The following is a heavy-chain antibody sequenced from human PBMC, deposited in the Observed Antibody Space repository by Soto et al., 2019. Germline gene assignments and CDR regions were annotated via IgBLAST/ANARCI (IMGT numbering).Heavy chain of an antibody. V-gene: IGHV4-34*01. D-gene: IGHD6-13*01. Sequence: PSETLSLTCAVYGGSFSGYYWSWIRQPPGKGLEWIGEINHSGSTNYNPSLKSRVTISVDTSKNQFSLKLSSVTAADTAVYYCARFKVGSSFYYYGMDVWGQGTTVTVSS. CDR2: INHSGST. CDR3: ARFKVGSSFYYYGMDV. J-gene: IGHJ6*02. CDR1: GGSFSGYY.